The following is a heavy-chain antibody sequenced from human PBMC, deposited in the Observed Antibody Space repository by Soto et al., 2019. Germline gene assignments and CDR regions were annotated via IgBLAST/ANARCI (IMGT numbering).Heavy chain of an antibody. CDR3: ARDREYYYDSSGNYYYHYGMDV. Sequence: QVPLVESVAEVKKPGASVKVSCKASGYTFTNYGISWVRQAPGQGLEWMGWISGYNGNTKYAQKFQGRVTMTTDTPTNTAYMELRSLRSDDTAVYYCARDREYYYDSSGNYYYHYGMDVWGQGTTVTVS. V-gene: IGHV1-18*04. J-gene: IGHJ6*02. CDR2: ISGYNGNT. CDR1: GYTFTNYG. D-gene: IGHD3-22*01.